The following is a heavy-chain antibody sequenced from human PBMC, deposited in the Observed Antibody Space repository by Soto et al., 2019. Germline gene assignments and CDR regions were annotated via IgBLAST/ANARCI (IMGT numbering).Heavy chain of an antibody. Sequence: SETLSLTCTVSGGSISSSDYYWGWIRQPPGMGLEWIGTIYYTGTTYYSPSLKSRVTISADTSKNQFSLKLSSVTAADTAVYYCARRTVYSSSSFDSWGQGTLVTAPQ. D-gene: IGHD6-6*01. CDR3: ARRTVYSSSSFDS. V-gene: IGHV4-39*01. CDR2: IYYTGTT. J-gene: IGHJ4*02. CDR1: GGSISSSDYY.